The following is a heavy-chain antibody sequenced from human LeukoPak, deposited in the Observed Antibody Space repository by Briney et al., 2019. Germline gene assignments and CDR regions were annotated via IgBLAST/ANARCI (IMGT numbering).Heavy chain of an antibody. Sequence: GGSLRLSCAASGFTFSSYAIHWVRRAPGKGLEWVAVIGDNGSDKYYADSVKGRFTISRDTSRNMLYLQMNSLRAEDTALFYCARASYYYDSSGGYAFDIWGQGTMVTVSS. D-gene: IGHD3-22*01. CDR3: ARASYYYDSSGGYAFDI. CDR2: IGDNGSDK. J-gene: IGHJ3*02. CDR1: GFTFSSYA. V-gene: IGHV3-33*08.